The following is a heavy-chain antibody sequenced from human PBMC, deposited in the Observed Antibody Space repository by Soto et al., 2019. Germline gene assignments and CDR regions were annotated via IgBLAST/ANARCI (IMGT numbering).Heavy chain of an antibody. CDR1: GGSISSGGYS. J-gene: IGHJ6*02. CDR3: ARGFGDYYYYGMDV. V-gene: IGHV4-30-2*01. D-gene: IGHD3-10*01. Sequence: SETLSLTCAVSGGSISSGGYSWSWIRQPPGKGLEWIGYIYHSGSTYYNPSLKSRVTISVDRSKNQFSLKLTSVTAADTAVYYCARGFGDYYYYGMDVWGQGTTVPVSS. CDR2: IYHSGST.